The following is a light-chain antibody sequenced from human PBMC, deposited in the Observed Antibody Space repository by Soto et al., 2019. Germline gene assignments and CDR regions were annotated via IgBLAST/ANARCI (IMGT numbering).Light chain of an antibody. CDR1: SSDVGGYNY. Sequence: QSVLTQPPSASGPPGQSVTISCTGTSSDVGGYNYVSWYQQHPGKAPKLMIYEVNKRPSGVPDRFSGSKSGNTASLAVSGLQAEDEAYYYCSSYAGSNNFGVFGTGTKVTV. CDR3: SSYAGSNNFGV. CDR2: EVN. V-gene: IGLV2-8*01. J-gene: IGLJ1*01.